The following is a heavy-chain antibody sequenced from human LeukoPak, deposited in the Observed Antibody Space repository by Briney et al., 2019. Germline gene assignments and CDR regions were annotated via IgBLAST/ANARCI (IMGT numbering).Heavy chain of an antibody. J-gene: IGHJ4*02. Sequence: ATVKVSCKASGYTFTYYYIHWVRQAPGQGLEWMGWVNPNSGDTYYAQKFQGRVTMTRDTSISTAYIELSRLRSDDTAVYYCARGRRILVGDTNAGDFFDYWGQGTLVTVSS. CDR3: ARGRRILVGDTNAGDFFDY. D-gene: IGHD1-26*01. CDR2: VNPNSGDT. V-gene: IGHV1-2*02. CDR1: GYTFTYYY.